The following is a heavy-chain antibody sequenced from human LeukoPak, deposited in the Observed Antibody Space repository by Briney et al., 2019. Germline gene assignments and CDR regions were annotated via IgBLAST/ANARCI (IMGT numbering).Heavy chain of an antibody. Sequence: SETLSLTCTVSGGSISSNNYYWGWIRQPPGKGLEWIGTIYYSGSTYYNPSLKSRVTISVDTSKNQFSLKMSSVTAADTAVYYCAVSAGDYFDYWGQGTLVTVSS. CDR3: AVSAGDYFDY. D-gene: IGHD3-10*01. CDR1: GGSISSNNYY. J-gene: IGHJ4*02. CDR2: IYYSGST. V-gene: IGHV4-39*01.